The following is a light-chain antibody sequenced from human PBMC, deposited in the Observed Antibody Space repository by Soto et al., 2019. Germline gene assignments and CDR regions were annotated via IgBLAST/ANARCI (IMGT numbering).Light chain of an antibody. CDR2: AAS. CDR3: QQLHSYPLT. V-gene: IGKV1-9*01. Sequence: DIQLTQSPSFLSASVGDRVTITCRASQGISSYLAWYQQKPGKAPNLLIYAASTLQSGVPSRFSGSGSGTDFTLTISSLQPEDFATYYCQQLHSYPLTFGPGTKVDIK. J-gene: IGKJ3*01. CDR1: QGISSY.